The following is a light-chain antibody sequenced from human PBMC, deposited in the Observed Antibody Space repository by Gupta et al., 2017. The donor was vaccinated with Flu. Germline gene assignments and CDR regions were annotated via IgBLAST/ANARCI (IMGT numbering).Light chain of an antibody. CDR3: QKRSNWPPFT. CDR2: DAS. CDR1: QSVGNY. J-gene: IGKJ3*01. V-gene: IGKV3-11*01. Sequence: EIVLTQSPATLSLSPGERATLSCRASQSVGNYLAWYQQKPGQGPRLLIYDASNRATGIPARFSGSGSGTDFTLTISSREPEDFAVYYCQKRSNWPPFTFGHGTKVDVK.